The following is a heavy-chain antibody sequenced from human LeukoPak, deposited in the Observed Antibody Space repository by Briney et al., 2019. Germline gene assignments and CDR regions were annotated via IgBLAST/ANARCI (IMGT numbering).Heavy chain of an antibody. J-gene: IGHJ4*02. V-gene: IGHV3-21*01. D-gene: IGHD2-15*01. Sequence: GGSLRLSCAASGFTFSNYIMNWVRQAPGKGLEWVSSISSSSTYIYYADSVKGRFTISRDNAKNSLCLQMNSLRAEDTAVYCCARDVYCSGGSCLHYFDYWGQGTLVTVSS. CDR3: ARDVYCSGGSCLHYFDY. CDR1: GFTFSNYI. CDR2: ISSSSTYI.